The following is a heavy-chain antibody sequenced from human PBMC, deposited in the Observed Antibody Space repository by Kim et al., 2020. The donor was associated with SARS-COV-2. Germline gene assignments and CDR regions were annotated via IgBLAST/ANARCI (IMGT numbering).Heavy chain of an antibody. V-gene: IGHV3-74*01. J-gene: IGHJ4*02. CDR2: INSDGGTI. CDR1: GFTFSSHW. D-gene: IGHD6-19*01. CDR3: ARRQFTSGWYNFDY. Sequence: GGSLRLSCAASGFTFSSHWMHWVRQAPGKGLVWVSRINSDGGTISYADSVKGRFTISRDKAKNTLYLQMNSLRAEDTAVYYCARRQFTSGWYNFDYWGQGTLGTVSS.